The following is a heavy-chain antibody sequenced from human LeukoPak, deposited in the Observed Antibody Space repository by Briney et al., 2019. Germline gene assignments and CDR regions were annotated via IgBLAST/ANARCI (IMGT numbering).Heavy chain of an antibody. CDR3: ARPPSGGRRRAFDI. D-gene: IGHD3-16*01. CDR1: GGSISSSNYY. CDR2: FSYSGST. Sequence: SETLSLTCTVSGGSISSSNYYWGWIRQPPGKGLEWIGSFSYSGSTYYNLSLKSRVTISVDTSKNQFSLKLSSVTAADTAVYYCARPPSGGRRRAFDIWGQGTMVTVSS. V-gene: IGHV4-39*01. J-gene: IGHJ3*02.